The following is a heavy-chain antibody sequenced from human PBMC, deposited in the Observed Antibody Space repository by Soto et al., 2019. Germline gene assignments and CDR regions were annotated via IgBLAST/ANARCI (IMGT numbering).Heavy chain of an antibody. D-gene: IGHD6-13*01. CDR1: GFSFSDYG. Sequence: LSCAASGFSFSDYGMHWVRQAPGKGLECVACIRHIGDSKYYADSVKGRFTISRDNSKNTLYLQMNSLRAEDTAVYYCAISQTPSYSSSWHYYYYYYGMDVWGQGTTVTVSS. CDR2: IRHIGDSK. CDR3: AISQTPSYSSSWHYYYYYYGMDV. V-gene: IGHV3-33*08. J-gene: IGHJ6*02.